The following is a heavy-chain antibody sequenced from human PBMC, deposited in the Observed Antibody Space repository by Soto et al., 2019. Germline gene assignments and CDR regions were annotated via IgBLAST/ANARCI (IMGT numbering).Heavy chain of an antibody. D-gene: IGHD6-13*01. Sequence: QLQLQESGPGLVKPSETLSLTCTVSGGSISSSSYYWGWIRQPPGKGLEWIGSIYYSGSTYYNPSLESRVTLSVDTSKNQFSLKLSSVTAADTAVYYCARQGQLTFDYWGQGTLVTVSS. CDR1: GGSISSSSYY. J-gene: IGHJ4*02. CDR2: IYYSGST. V-gene: IGHV4-39*01. CDR3: ARQGQLTFDY.